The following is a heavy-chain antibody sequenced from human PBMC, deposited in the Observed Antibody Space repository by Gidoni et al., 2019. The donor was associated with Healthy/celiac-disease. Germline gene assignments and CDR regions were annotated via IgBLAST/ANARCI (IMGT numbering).Heavy chain of an antibody. CDR1: GGTFSSYT. Sequence: QVQLVQSGAEVKKPGSSVKVSCKASGGTFSSYTISWVRQAPGQGLEWMGRIIPILGIANYAQKFQGRVTITADKSTSTAYMELSSLRSEDTAVYYWAAPKGGSGYYYFDYWGQGTLVTVSS. CDR3: AAPKGGSGYYYFDY. J-gene: IGHJ4*02. CDR2: IIPILGIA. D-gene: IGHD3-22*01. V-gene: IGHV1-69*02.